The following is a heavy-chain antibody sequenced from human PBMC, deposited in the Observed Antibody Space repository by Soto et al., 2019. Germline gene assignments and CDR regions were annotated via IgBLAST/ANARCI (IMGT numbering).Heavy chain of an antibody. CDR3: ARHPPPPDY. Sequence: QVQLVQSGAEVKKPGASVKVSCKASGYTFASYAISWMRQAPGQGLEWMGWISAYNGNTNYAQKFQGRVTMTTDTTTSTACMELRRLRSDETCVYYCARHPPPPDYWGQGTVVTVSS. V-gene: IGHV1-18*01. CDR2: ISAYNGNT. J-gene: IGHJ4*02. CDR1: GYTFASYA.